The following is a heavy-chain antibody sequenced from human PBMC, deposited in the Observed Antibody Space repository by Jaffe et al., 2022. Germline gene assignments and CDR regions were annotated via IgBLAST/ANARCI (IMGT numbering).Heavy chain of an antibody. J-gene: IGHJ6*03. CDR1: GFTFSSYE. V-gene: IGHV3-48*03. Sequence: EVQLVESGGGLVQPGGSLRLSCAASGFTFSSYEMNWVRQAPGKGLEWVSYISSSGSTIYYADSVKGRFTISRDNAKNSLYLQMNSLRAEDTAVYYCARGREQWLEQYYYYYMDVWGKGTTVTVSS. CDR3: ARGREQWLEQYYYYYMDV. D-gene: IGHD6-19*01. CDR2: ISSSGSTI.